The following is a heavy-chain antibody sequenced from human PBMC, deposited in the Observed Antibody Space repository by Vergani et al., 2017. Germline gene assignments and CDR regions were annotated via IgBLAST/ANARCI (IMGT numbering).Heavy chain of an antibody. J-gene: IGHJ4*02. CDR3: ARGDYGILTGYRY. CDR2: MSPNSGNT. CDR1: GYTFIHYD. D-gene: IGHD3-9*01. Sequence: QVQLVQSGAEVRKPGASVKVSCKASGYTFIHYDISWVRQASGQGLEWMGWMSPNSGNTGYAQKFQGRITMTRDTSISTAFMELSSLRSEDTAIYYGARGDYGILTGYRYWGQGTLVTVSA. V-gene: IGHV1-8*01.